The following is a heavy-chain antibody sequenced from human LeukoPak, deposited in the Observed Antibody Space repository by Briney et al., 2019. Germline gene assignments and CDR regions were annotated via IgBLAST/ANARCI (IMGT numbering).Heavy chain of an antibody. CDR1: GFILSSYE. V-gene: IGHV3-48*03. D-gene: IGHD3-10*01. Sequence: GGSLRLSCAASGFILSSYEMHWVRQAPGKGLEWVSHITSSGTTIYYADSVKGRFTISRDNAKNSLYLQMNSLRAEDTAVYYCARDMGVIFSVFDYWGQGTLVTVSS. CDR2: ITSSGTTI. J-gene: IGHJ4*02. CDR3: ARDMGVIFSVFDY.